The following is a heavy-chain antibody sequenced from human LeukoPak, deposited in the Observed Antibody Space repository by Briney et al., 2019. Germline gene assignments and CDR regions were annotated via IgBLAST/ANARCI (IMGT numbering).Heavy chain of an antibody. D-gene: IGHD6-13*01. V-gene: IGHV1-18*01. CDR2: ISAYNGNT. J-gene: IGHJ4*02. Sequence: GASVKVSCKASGYTFTSYGISRVRQAPGQGLEWMGWISAYNGNTNYAQKLQGRVTMTTDTSTSTAYMELRSLRSDDTAVYYCARDPPIAAAGHFDYWGQGTLVTVSS. CDR3: ARDPPIAAAGHFDY. CDR1: GYTFTSYG.